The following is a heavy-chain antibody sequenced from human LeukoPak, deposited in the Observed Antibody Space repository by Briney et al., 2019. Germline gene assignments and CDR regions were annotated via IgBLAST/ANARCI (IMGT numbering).Heavy chain of an antibody. V-gene: IGHV4-31*03. Sequence: SETLSLTCTVSGGSISSGGYYWSWIRQHPGKGLEWIGYIYYSGSTYYSPSLKSRVTISVDTSKSQFSLKLSSVTAADTAVYYCARHHLLRYFDWLPRPGIGAFDIWGQGTMVTVSS. CDR1: GGSISSGGYY. CDR2: IYYSGST. CDR3: ARHHLLRYFDWLPRPGIGAFDI. J-gene: IGHJ3*02. D-gene: IGHD3-9*01.